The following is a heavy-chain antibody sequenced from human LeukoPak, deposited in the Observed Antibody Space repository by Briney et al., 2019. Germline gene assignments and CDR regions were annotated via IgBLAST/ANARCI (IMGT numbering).Heavy chain of an antibody. J-gene: IGHJ4*02. CDR3: ARRGVIFHVGYFVY. Sequence: SSVKVSCKASGGTFSSYAISWVRQAPGQGLEWMRGIILIFRTTIYAQKFQGRVTITADESTSTAYMELSSLRSEDTAVYYCARRGVIFHVGYFVYWGEGTLVTVSS. CDR2: IILIFRTT. V-gene: IGHV1-69*13. CDR1: GGTFSSYA. D-gene: IGHD3-10*01.